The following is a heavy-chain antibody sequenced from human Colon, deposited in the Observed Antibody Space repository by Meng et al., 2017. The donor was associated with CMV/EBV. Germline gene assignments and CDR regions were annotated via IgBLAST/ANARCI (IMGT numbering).Heavy chain of an antibody. CDR2: IYNSGIA. CDR3: VRSHGGY. Sequence: TLSLTCTVSGGSMSGFYRTWVRQPPGKGLEWIGNIYNSGIANYNPSLKSRVTISIDTSKNQFSLKLSFVTAADTAVYYCVRSHGGYWGQGTLVTVSS. V-gene: IGHV4-59*08. J-gene: IGHJ4*02. CDR1: GGSMSGFY.